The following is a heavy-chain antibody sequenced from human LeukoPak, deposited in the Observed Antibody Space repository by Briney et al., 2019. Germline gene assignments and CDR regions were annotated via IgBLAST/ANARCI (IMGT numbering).Heavy chain of an antibody. Sequence: GGSLRLSCAASGFTFSSYGMHWVRQAPGKGLEWVAVISYDGSNKYYADSVKGRFTISRANSKNTLYLQMNSLRAEDTAVYYCAKDGPGAAAGTYFQHWGQGTLVTVSS. V-gene: IGHV3-30*18. CDR1: GFTFSSYG. J-gene: IGHJ1*01. CDR2: ISYDGSNK. CDR3: AKDGPGAAAGTYFQH. D-gene: IGHD6-13*01.